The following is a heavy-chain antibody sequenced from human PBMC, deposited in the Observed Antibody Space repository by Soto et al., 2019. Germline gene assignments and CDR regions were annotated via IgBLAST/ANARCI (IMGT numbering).Heavy chain of an antibody. Sequence: QVQLQESGPGLVMPSETLALTCSVSGGSISSYYWSWMRQTPGTGLEWIGYMHYSGRTNYNPSLRTRATTSVDTSKTQFSLKLRSVTAADTAVYYCARAAYSTSSGIYYYYMDGWGQGTTVTVSS. D-gene: IGHD6-6*01. V-gene: IGHV4-59*01. CDR2: MHYSGRT. CDR3: ARAAYSTSSGIYYYYMDG. CDR1: GGSISSYY. J-gene: IGHJ6*02.